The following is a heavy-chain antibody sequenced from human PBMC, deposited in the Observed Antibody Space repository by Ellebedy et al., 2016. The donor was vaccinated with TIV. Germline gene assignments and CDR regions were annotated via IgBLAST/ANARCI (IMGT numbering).Heavy chain of an antibody. CDR3: ARLQMTTTFNWFDP. CDR1: GFTFSSYW. D-gene: IGHD4-17*01. CDR2: IKQDGSEK. V-gene: IGHV3-7*03. Sequence: GESLKISCAASGFTFSSYWMSWVRQTPGKGLEWVANIKQDGSEKYYVDSVKGRFTISGDNAKNSLYLQMNSLRAEDTAVYYCARLQMTTTFNWFDPWGQGTLVTVSS. J-gene: IGHJ5*02.